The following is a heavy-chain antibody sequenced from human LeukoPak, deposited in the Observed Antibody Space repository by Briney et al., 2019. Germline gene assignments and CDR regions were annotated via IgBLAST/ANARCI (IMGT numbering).Heavy chain of an antibody. CDR1: GGTFSSYA. D-gene: IGHD3-22*01. V-gene: IGHV1-69*04. CDR2: IIPILGIA. Sequence: GASVKVSCKASGGTFSSYAISWVRQAPGQGLEWMGRIIPILGIANYAQKFQGRVTITADKSTSTAYMELSSLRSEDTAVYYCARGRDSSGYPDAFDIRGQGTMVTVSS. J-gene: IGHJ3*02. CDR3: ARGRDSSGYPDAFDI.